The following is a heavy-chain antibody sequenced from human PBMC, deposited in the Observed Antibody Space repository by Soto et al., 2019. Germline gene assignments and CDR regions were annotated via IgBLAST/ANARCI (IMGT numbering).Heavy chain of an antibody. CDR2: VSGNNGAS. J-gene: IGHJ5*01. V-gene: IGHV1-18*04. Sequence: QVQLMQSGTEVKKPGASVTVSCKASGYTSADFGISWVRQAPGQGLEWMGWVSGNNGASNPAPKVQGRITMTLDTSTGVSYMALRSLRSDDTAIYYCVRDQKYFRVNGHCFDSWGQGTLVSVSS. CDR3: VRDQKYFRVNGHCFDS. D-gene: IGHD2-2*01. CDR1: GYTSADFG.